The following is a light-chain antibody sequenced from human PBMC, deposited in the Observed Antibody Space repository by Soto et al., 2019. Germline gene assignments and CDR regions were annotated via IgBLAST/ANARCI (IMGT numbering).Light chain of an antibody. V-gene: IGLV4-69*01. J-gene: IGLJ3*02. CDR2: VNSDGSH. CDR1: SGHSSYA. Sequence: QYVLTQSPSASASLGASVKLTCTLSSGHSSYAIAWHQQQPEKGPRYLMKVNSDGSHIKGDGIPDRFSGSSSGAERYLTISSLQSEDEADYYCQTWGTGIRVFGGGTHQTVL. CDR3: QTWGTGIRV.